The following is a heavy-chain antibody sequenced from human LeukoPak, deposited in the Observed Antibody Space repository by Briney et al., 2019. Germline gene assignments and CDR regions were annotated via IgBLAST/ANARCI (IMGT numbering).Heavy chain of an antibody. Sequence: SETLSLTCAVSGGSITTTDFDWAWIRQPPGQGFEWIATISSSGKAYYYPSLMSRVTISVDTSKNQFSLDVTSVTAADTGLFYYARFKGGTGFDYWGRGILVIVS. CDR2: ISSSGKA. CDR3: ARFKGGTGFDY. J-gene: IGHJ4*02. V-gene: IGHV4-39*01. D-gene: IGHD1-26*01. CDR1: GGSITTTDFD.